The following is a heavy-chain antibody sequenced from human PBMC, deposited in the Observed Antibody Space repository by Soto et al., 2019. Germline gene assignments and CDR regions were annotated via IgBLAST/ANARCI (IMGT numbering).Heavy chain of an antibody. CDR3: ARDLLPAAVGGLGH. V-gene: IGHV4-31*03. CDR2: IYYSGST. CDR1: GGSISSGGYY. D-gene: IGHD2-2*01. Sequence: PSETLSLTCTVSGGSISSGGYYWSRIRQHPGKGLEWIGYIYYSGSTDYNPSLKSRITISIDTSKNQFSLRLSSVTAADTAVYYCARDLLPAAVGGLGHWGQGTPVTVSS. J-gene: IGHJ4*02.